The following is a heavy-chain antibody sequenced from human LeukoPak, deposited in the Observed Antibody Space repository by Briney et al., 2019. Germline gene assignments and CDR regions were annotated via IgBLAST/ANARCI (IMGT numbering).Heavy chain of an antibody. Sequence: SETLSLTCTVSGGSISGHYWSWIRQPAGKGLEWIGRIYSSGSTNYNPPLKSRLTMSVDMSKNQFSLKLSSVTAADTAVYYCAKEGSSGRTAYWGQGTLVTVSS. V-gene: IGHV4-4*07. CDR1: GGSISGHY. CDR3: AKEGSSGRTAY. J-gene: IGHJ4*02. CDR2: IYSSGST. D-gene: IGHD6-19*01.